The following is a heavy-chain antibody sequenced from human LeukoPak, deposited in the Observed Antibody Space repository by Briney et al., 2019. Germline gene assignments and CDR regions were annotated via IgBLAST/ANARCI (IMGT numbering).Heavy chain of an antibody. CDR3: ARVGDYDTLYFDY. D-gene: IGHD3-16*01. CDR1: GFTFSSYW. V-gene: IGHV3-7*01. Sequence: GGSLRLSCAASGFTFSSYWMSWVRQTPGKGLEWVANIKQDGSEKYYVDSVKGRFTISRDNAKNSLYLQMNSPRAEDTAVYYCARVGDYDTLYFDYWGQGTQVTVSS. J-gene: IGHJ4*02. CDR2: IKQDGSEK.